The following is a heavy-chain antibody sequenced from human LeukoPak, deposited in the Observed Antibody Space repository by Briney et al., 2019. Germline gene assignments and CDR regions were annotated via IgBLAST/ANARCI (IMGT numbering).Heavy chain of an antibody. V-gene: IGHV4-39*07. J-gene: IGHJ4*02. Sequence: SETLSLTCTVSGGSISSSSYYWGWIRQPPGKGLEWIGSIYYSGSTYYNPSLKSRVTISVDTSKNQFSLKLSSVTAADTAVYYCARVGSGWYEGDYWGQGTLVTVSS. CDR1: GGSISSSSYY. D-gene: IGHD6-19*01. CDR2: IYYSGST. CDR3: ARVGSGWYEGDY.